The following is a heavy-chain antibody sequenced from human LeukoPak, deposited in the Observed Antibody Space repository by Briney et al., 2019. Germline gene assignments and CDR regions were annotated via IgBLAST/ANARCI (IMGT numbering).Heavy chain of an antibody. CDR2: INTNTGNP. V-gene: IGHV7-4-1*02. CDR1: GYTFTTYA. Sequence: GASVKVSCKASGYTFTTYAMNWVRQAPGQGLEWMGWINTNTGNPTYAQNFTGCFVFSLDTSVSTAYLEISSLTAEDTAVYYCARDPVIPAVNFDYWGQGTPVTVSS. D-gene: IGHD2-2*01. J-gene: IGHJ4*02. CDR3: ARDPVIPAVNFDY.